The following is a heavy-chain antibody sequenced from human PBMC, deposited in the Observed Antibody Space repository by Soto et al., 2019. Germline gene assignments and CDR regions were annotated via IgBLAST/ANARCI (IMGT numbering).Heavy chain of an antibody. V-gene: IGHV3-43*01. CDR1: GFIFDDYT. Sequence: GGSLRLSCAASGFIFDDYTLHWVRQAPGKCLEWVSLISWEGITTYYADSVKGRFTISRDNSKNSLYLQMNTLRPEDTALYYCAKDPGENDFSWGFFDSWGQGXLVTVSS. D-gene: IGHD3-3*01. CDR3: AKDPGENDFSWGFFDS. CDR2: ISWEGITT. J-gene: IGHJ4*02.